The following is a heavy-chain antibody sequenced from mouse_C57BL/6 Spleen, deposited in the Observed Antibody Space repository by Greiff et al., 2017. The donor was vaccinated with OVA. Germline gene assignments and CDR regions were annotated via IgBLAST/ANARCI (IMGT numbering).Heavy chain of an antibody. D-gene: IGHD1-1*01. CDR3: TRGGYYGSSYGFAY. V-gene: IGHV1-15*01. Sequence: VQLQQSGAELVRPGASVTLSCKASGYTFTDYEMHWVKQTPVHGLEWIGAIDPETGGTAYNQKFKGKAILTADKSSSTAYMELRSLTSEDSAVYYCTRGGYYGSSYGFAYWGQGTLVTVSA. CDR1: GYTFTDYE. J-gene: IGHJ3*01. CDR2: IDPETGGT.